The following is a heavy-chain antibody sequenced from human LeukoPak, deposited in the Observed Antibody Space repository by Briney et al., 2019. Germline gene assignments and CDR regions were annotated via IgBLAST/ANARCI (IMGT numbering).Heavy chain of an antibody. Sequence: GGSLRLSCAAPGFTFSSYAMSWVRQAPGKGLEWVSAISGSGGSTYYADSVKGRFTISRDNSKNTLYLQMNSLRAEDTAVYYCAKDTYDSSGYFDYWGQGTLVTVSS. V-gene: IGHV3-23*01. CDR2: ISGSGGST. CDR1: GFTFSSYA. CDR3: AKDTYDSSGYFDY. D-gene: IGHD3-22*01. J-gene: IGHJ4*02.